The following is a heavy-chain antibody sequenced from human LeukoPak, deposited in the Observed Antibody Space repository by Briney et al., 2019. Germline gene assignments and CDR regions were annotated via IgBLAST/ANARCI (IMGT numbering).Heavy chain of an antibody. Sequence: GGSLKLSCAASGFTFSGSAMHWVRQASGKGLEWVGRIRSKANSYATAYAASVKGRFTISRDDSKNTAYLQMNSLRTEDTAVYYCARRPLDCSSTSCFDYWGQGTLVTVSS. J-gene: IGHJ4*02. CDR1: GFTFSGSA. V-gene: IGHV3-73*01. CDR2: IRSKANSYAT. D-gene: IGHD2-2*01. CDR3: ARRPLDCSSTSCFDY.